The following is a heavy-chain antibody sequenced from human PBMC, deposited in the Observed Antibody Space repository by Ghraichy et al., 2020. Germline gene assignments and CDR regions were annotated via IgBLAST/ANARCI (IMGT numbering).Heavy chain of an antibody. CDR1: GGSISSYY. V-gene: IGHV4-4*07. CDR3: ARDEGGDYYDSSGYYGRFDY. Sequence: SETLSLTCTVSGGSISSYYWSWIRQPAGKGLEWIGRIYTSGSTNYNPSLKSRVTMSVDTSKNQFSLKLSSVTAADTAVYYCARDEGGDYYDSSGYYGRFDYWGQGTLVTVSS. CDR2: IYTSGST. D-gene: IGHD3-22*01. J-gene: IGHJ4*02.